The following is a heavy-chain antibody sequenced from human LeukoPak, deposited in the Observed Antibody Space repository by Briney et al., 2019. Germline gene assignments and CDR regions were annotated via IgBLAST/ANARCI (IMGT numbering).Heavy chain of an antibody. V-gene: IGHV3-23*01. D-gene: IGHD3-22*01. CDR1: GLTFSSYV. Sequence: PGGSLRLSCAASGLTFSSYVMNWVRQAPGKGLEWVAGISYSAERTDYAGSVKGRFTISRDNSKNILYLQMNSLRADDTAVYYCGRDRRYYDSPYYFDYWGQGTLVTVSS. J-gene: IGHJ4*02. CDR3: GRDRRYYDSPYYFDY. CDR2: ISYSAERT.